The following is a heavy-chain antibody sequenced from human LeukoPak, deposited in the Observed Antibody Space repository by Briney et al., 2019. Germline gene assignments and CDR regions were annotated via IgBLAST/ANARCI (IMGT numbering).Heavy chain of an antibody. CDR3: ARDLGAGVRIYDILTGYFDY. CDR2: ISYDGSNK. V-gene: IGHV3-30*04. Sequence: GRSLRLSCTASGFTFSNYAMHWVRQAPGKGLEWVAVISYDGSNKYYADSVKGRFTISRDNSKNTLYLQMNSLRAEDTAVYYCARDLGAGVRIYDILTGYFDYWGQGTLVTVSS. J-gene: IGHJ4*02. CDR1: GFTFSNYA. D-gene: IGHD3-9*01.